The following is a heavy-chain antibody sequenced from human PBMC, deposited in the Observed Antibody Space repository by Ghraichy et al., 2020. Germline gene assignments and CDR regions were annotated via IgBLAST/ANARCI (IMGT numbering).Heavy chain of an antibody. CDR3: AKKGGCSGGSCYPEFDY. CDR1: GFTFSSYA. V-gene: IGHV3-23*01. CDR2: ISGSGGST. J-gene: IGHJ4*02. Sequence: GGSLRLSCAASGFTFSSYAMSWVRQAPGKGLEWVSAISGSGGSTYYADSVKGRFTISRDNSKNTLYLQMNSLRAEDTAVYYCAKKGGCSGGSCYPEFDYWGQGTLVTVSS. D-gene: IGHD2-15*01.